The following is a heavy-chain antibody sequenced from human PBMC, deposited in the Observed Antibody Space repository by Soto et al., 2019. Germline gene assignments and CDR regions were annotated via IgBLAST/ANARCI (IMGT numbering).Heavy chain of an antibody. V-gene: IGHV3-73*01. D-gene: IGHD6-13*01. J-gene: IGHJ4*02. Sequence: GGSLRLSCAASGFTFSGSAMNWVRQASGKGLEWVGRIRSKANSYATAYAASVKGSFTISRDDSKNTAYLQMNSLKTEDTAVYYCTTYSSRWYLWGQGTLVTVSS. CDR2: IRSKANSYAT. CDR3: TTYSSRWYL. CDR1: GFTFSGSA.